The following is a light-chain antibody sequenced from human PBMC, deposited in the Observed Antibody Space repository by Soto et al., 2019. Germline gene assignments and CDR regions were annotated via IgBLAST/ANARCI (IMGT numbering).Light chain of an antibody. CDR2: GAS. Sequence: EIVLTQSPGTLSLSPGERATLYSRASQSVRCSNYLAWYQQKPGQAPRHLIYGASSRATGIPDRFSGSGSATDFTLTISGLAPDDGAECYGHRYDTSPNFTFNPPTKGDLK. CDR1: QSVRCSNY. J-gene: IGKJ3*01. V-gene: IGKV3-20*01. CDR3: HRYDTSPNFT.